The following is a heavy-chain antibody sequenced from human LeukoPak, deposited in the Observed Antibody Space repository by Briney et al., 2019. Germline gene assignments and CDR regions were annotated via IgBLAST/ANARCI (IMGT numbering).Heavy chain of an antibody. V-gene: IGHV1-69*01. Sequence: VASVKVSCKASGGTFSSYAISWVRQAPGQGLEWMGGIIPIFGTANYAQKFQGRVTITADESTSTAYMELSSLRSEDTAVYYCASWGSYNWNDGLGHYGLDVWGQGTTVTVSS. CDR3: ASWGSYNWNDGLGHYGLDV. D-gene: IGHD1-20*01. J-gene: IGHJ6*02. CDR1: GGTFSSYA. CDR2: IIPIFGTA.